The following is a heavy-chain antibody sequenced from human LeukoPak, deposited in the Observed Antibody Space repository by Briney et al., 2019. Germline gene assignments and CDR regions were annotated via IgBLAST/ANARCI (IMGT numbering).Heavy chain of an antibody. CDR2: ISGSGGST. CDR3: AKDWDYYDSSGYHPNYYFDY. Sequence: GGSLRLSCAASGFTFSSYAMSWVRQVPGKGLEWVSAISGSGGSTYYADSVKGRFTISRDNSKNTLYLQMNSLRAEDTAVYYCAKDWDYYDSSGYHPNYYFDYWGQGTLVTVSS. D-gene: IGHD3-22*01. CDR1: GFTFSSYA. J-gene: IGHJ4*02. V-gene: IGHV3-23*01.